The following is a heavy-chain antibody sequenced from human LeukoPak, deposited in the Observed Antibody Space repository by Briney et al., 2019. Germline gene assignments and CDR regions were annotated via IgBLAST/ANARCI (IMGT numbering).Heavy chain of an antibody. CDR3: ARDPYSGNYGAYYYYYMDV. CDR1: GFTFDDYG. J-gene: IGHJ6*03. CDR2: ITSSSTYI. V-gene: IGHV3-21*01. D-gene: IGHD1-26*01. Sequence: GGSLILSCAASGFTFDDYGMTWVRQAPGKGLEWVSSITSSSTYIYYADSVRGRFTISRDNAKNSLYLQMNSLRAEDTAVYFCARDPYSGNYGAYYYYYMDVWGKGTTVTISS.